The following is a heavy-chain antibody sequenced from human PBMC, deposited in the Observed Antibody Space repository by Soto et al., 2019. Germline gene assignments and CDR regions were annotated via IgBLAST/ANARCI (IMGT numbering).Heavy chain of an antibody. CDR3: AKDSEITIFGVTDY. CDR2: ISGSGGST. J-gene: IGHJ4*02. Sequence: GGSLRLSCEASGFTFSSYAMSWVRQAPGKGLEWVSAISGSGGSTYYADSVKGRFTISRDNSKNTLYLQMNSLRAEDTAVYYCAKDSEITIFGVTDYWGQGTLVTVSS. V-gene: IGHV3-23*01. D-gene: IGHD3-3*01. CDR1: GFTFSSYA.